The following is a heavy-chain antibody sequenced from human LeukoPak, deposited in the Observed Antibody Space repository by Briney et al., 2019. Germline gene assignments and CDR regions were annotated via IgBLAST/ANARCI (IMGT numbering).Heavy chain of an antibody. CDR3: ARHAIWYYDPYYMDV. D-gene: IGHD3-3*01. Sequence: PSETLSLTCTVSGYSISSGYYWGWIRQPPGKGLEWIGSIYHSGSTYYNPSLKSRVTISVDTSKNQFSLKLSSVTAADTAVYYCARHAIWYYDPYYMDVWGKGTTVTISS. V-gene: IGHV4-38-2*02. J-gene: IGHJ6*03. CDR1: GYSISSGYY. CDR2: IYHSGST.